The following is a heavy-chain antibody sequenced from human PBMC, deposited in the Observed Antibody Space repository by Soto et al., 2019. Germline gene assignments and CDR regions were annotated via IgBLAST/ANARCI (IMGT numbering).Heavy chain of an antibody. D-gene: IGHD2-21*02. Sequence: VQLVQSGAEVKKTGSSVKVSCKASGGTFNKFVFSWVRQAPGQGFEWVGGIIPVFRSANYAQRFRGRISITADEYTSTVYLYLNDLRSDDTAVYYCARRYCASDNCPLFYYCVDLWGLVTTVTVSS. V-gene: IGHV1-69*01. CDR2: IIPVFRSA. CDR3: ARRYCASDNCPLFYYCVDL. CDR1: GGTFNKFV. J-gene: IGHJ6*02.